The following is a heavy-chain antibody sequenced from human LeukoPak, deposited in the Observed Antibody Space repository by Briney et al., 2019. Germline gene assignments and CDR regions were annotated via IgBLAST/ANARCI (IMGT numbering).Heavy chain of an antibody. D-gene: IGHD3-16*02. CDR3: ARAGVITFGGVIVLDYFDY. CDR1: GYTFTSYY. V-gene: IGHV1-46*01. CDR2: INPSGGST. J-gene: IGHJ4*02. Sequence: ASVRVSCKASGYTFTSYYMHWVRQAPGQGLEWMGIINPSGGSTSYAQKFQGRVTMTRDMSTSTVYMELSSLRSEDTAVYYCARAGVITFGGVIVLDYFDYWGQGTLVTVSS.